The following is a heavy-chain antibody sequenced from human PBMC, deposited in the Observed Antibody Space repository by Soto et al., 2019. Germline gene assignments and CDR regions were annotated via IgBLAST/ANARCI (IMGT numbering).Heavy chain of an antibody. Sequence: QVQLVQSGAEVKKPGASVKVSCKASGGIFSTYAISWLRQAPGQGLEWMGGIIPIFGTPNYAQKFQGRVTITEDESTSTAYMELSRLRSEYTAVYYCARDRDDYGSGNYYNRIDFWGQGTLVTVSS. D-gene: IGHD3-10*01. CDR2: IIPIFGTP. V-gene: IGHV1-69*01. CDR3: ARDRDDYGSGNYYNRIDF. CDR1: GGIFSTYA. J-gene: IGHJ4*02.